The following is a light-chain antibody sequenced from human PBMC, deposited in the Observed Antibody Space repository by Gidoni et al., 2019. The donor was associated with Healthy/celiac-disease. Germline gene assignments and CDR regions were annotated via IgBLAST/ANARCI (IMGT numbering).Light chain of an antibody. V-gene: IGLV2-14*01. CDR3: GSYSSSSTLV. CDR1: SSDVGGYNY. Sequence: QSALTQPASVSGSPGQSITISCTGTSSDVGGYNYVSWYQHPPGKAPKLMIYEVSTRPSGVSNRFSGSKSGNTASLTISGLQAEDEADYYCGSYSSSSTLVFGGGTKLTVL. CDR2: EVS. J-gene: IGLJ2*01.